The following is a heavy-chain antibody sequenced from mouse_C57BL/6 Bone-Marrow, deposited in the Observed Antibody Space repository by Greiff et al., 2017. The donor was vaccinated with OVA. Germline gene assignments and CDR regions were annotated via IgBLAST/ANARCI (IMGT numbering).Heavy chain of an antibody. J-gene: IGHJ1*03. V-gene: IGHV2-5*01. CDR3: AKTSYYSNYDWYFDV. CDR2: IWRGGST. CDR1: GFSLTSYG. D-gene: IGHD2-5*01. Sequence: QVQLKESGPGLVQPSQSLSITCTVSGFSLTSYGVHWVRQSPGQGLEWLGVIWRGGSTDYNAAFMSRLSITKDNSKSQVFFKMNSLQADDTAIYYCAKTSYYSNYDWYFDVWGTGTTVTVSS.